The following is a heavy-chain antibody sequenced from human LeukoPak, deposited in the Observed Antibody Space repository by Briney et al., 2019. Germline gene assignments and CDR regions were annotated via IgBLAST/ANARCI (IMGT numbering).Heavy chain of an antibody. CDR2: IRSKASGGTK. Sequence: GGSLRLSCTASGFTFGDYAMSWVRQAPGKGLEWVGFIRSKASGGTKEYAASVKGRFTISRDDSKSIAYLQMNSLKTEDTAVYYCTKDWNAFDIWGQGTMVTVSS. V-gene: IGHV3-49*04. J-gene: IGHJ3*02. CDR1: GFTFGDYA. CDR3: TKDWNAFDI. D-gene: IGHD2-15*01.